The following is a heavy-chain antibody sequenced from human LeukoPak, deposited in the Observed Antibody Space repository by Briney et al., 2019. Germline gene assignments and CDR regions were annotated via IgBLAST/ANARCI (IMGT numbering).Heavy chain of an antibody. CDR2: ISSSSSYI. CDR3: ASQIVATTLDY. V-gene: IGHV3-21*01. D-gene: IGHD5-12*01. CDR1: GFTFSSYS. J-gene: IGHJ4*02. Sequence: GGSLRLSCAASGFTFSSYSMNWVRQAPGKGLEWVSSISSSSSYIYYADSVKGRFTISRDNAKNSLYLQMNSPRAEDTAVYYCASQIVATTLDYWGQGTLVTVSS.